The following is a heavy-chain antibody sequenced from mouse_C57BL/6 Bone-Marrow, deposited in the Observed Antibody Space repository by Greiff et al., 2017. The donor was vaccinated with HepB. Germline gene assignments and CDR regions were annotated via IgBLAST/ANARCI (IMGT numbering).Heavy chain of an antibody. J-gene: IGHJ2*01. CDR3: TPIGTTVVDY. D-gene: IGHD1-1*01. CDR2: IDPENGDT. V-gene: IGHV14-4*01. CDR1: GFNFKDDY. Sequence: VQLQQSGAELVRPGASVTLSCTASGFNFKDDYMHWVKQRPGQGLEWIGWIDPENGDTEYASKFQGKAPIPADTSSNTAYLQLSSLTSEDTAVYYCTPIGTTVVDYWGQGTTLTVSS.